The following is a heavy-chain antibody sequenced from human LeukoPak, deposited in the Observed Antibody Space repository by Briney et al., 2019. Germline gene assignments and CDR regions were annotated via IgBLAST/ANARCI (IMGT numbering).Heavy chain of an antibody. CDR2: ISSSGGNT. V-gene: IGHV3-23*01. D-gene: IGHD6-13*01. CDR3: AKVRQYGYSSSWSDAFDI. Sequence: GGSLRLSCAASGFTFSSYSMSWVRQAPGKGLEWVSAISSSGGNTYYADSVKGRFTISRDNSKNTLYLQMNSLRAEDTAVYYCAKVRQYGYSSSWSDAFDIWGQGTMVTVSS. CDR1: GFTFSSYS. J-gene: IGHJ3*02.